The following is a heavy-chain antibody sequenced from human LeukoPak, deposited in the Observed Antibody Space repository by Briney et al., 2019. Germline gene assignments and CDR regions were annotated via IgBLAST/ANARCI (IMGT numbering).Heavy chain of an antibody. Sequence: PSETLSLTCTVSGGSISSYYWSWIRQPPGKGLEWIGYIYYSGSTNYNPSLKSRVTISVDTSKNQFSLKLSSVTAADTAVYYCARARVAVAGYHFDYWGQGTLVTVSS. CDR2: IYYSGST. D-gene: IGHD6-19*01. CDR3: ARARVAVAGYHFDY. J-gene: IGHJ4*02. CDR1: GGSISSYY. V-gene: IGHV4-59*01.